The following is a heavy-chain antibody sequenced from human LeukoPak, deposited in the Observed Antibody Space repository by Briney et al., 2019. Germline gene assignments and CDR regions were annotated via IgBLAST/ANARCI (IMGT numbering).Heavy chain of an antibody. J-gene: IGHJ4*02. V-gene: IGHV4-4*02. Sequence: SGTLSLTCTVSGGSISSSTWWHWVRQPPGKGLEWIGEVYHSGSTNYNPSLKSRVTLSVDTSKNQFSLRLTSVTAADTAFYYCAREEYSSDWYGHDSWGQGTLVTVSS. CDR3: AREEYSSDWYGHDS. D-gene: IGHD6-13*01. CDR2: VYHSGST. CDR1: GGSISSSTW.